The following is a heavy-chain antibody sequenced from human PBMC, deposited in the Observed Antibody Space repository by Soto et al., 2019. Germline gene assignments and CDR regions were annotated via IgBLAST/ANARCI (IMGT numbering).Heavy chain of an antibody. CDR1: GFMFSSYT. Sequence: EVQLVESGGGLVKPGGSLRLSCTASGFMFSSYTMNWVRQAPGKGLEWVSSVSFRGDIYYADSLEGRFTISRDDAKNSLYLQMNTLRADDTAVYYCARGCSSPSCYYYWGQGTLVTVSS. V-gene: IGHV3-21*01. CDR3: ARGCSSPSCYYY. CDR2: VSFRGDI. D-gene: IGHD2-2*01. J-gene: IGHJ4*02.